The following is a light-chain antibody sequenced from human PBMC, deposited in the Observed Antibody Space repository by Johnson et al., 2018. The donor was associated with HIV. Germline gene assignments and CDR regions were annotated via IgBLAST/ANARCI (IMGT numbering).Light chain of an antibody. CDR3: ATWDSSLSVYV. CDR1: NSNIGTYY. J-gene: IGLJ1*01. Sequence: QSVLTQPPSVSAAPGQKVTISCSGTNSNIGTYYVSWYQHLPGTAPKLLIYDNSKRPSGIPDRFSGSTSGTSATLVITGLQTGDEADYHCATWDSSLSVYVFGTGTKVTVL. CDR2: DNS. V-gene: IGLV1-51*01.